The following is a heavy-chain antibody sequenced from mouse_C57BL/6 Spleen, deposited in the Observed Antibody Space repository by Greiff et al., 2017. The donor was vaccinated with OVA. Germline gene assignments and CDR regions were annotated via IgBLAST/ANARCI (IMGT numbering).Heavy chain of an antibody. V-gene: IGHV1-26*01. Sequence: EVQLQQSGPELVKPGASVKISCKASGYTFTDYYMNWVKQSHGKSLEWIGDINPNTGGTSYNQKFKGKATLTVDKSSSTAYMELRSLTSEDSAVYYCARKEIHYDYVGYAMDYWGQGTSVTVSS. D-gene: IGHD2-4*01. CDR1: GYTFTDYY. J-gene: IGHJ4*01. CDR2: INPNTGGT. CDR3: ARKEIHYDYVGYAMDY.